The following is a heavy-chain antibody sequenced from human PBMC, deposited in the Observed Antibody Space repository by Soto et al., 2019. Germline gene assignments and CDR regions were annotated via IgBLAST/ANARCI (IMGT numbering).Heavy chain of an antibody. CDR2: IYYSGST. J-gene: IGHJ6*02. D-gene: IGHD4-4*01. V-gene: IGHV4-31*03. CDR3: ARAMTTYRSHLNYGMDV. CDR1: GGSISSGGYY. Sequence: SLTCTVSGGSISSGGYYWSWIRQHPGKGLEWIGYIYYSGSTYYNPSLKSRVTISVDTSKNQFSLKLSSVTAADTAVYYCARAMTTYRSHLNYGMDVWGQGXTVTVSS.